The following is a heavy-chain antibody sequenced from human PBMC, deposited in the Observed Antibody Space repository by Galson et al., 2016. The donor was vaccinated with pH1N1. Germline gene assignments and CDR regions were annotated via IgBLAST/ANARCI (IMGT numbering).Heavy chain of an antibody. Sequence: SLRLSCAASGFTFDDYAMHWVRQAPGKGLEWVSLISWDGGGTSYADSVKGRFIISRDNTKNSLYLQMNSLRTEDTALYYCVKDVFAVVAAYYYYMDVWGKGTTVTVSS. J-gene: IGHJ6*03. D-gene: IGHD3-3*01. CDR3: VKDVFAVVAAYYYYMDV. CDR1: GFTFDDYA. V-gene: IGHV3-43D*04. CDR2: ISWDGGGT.